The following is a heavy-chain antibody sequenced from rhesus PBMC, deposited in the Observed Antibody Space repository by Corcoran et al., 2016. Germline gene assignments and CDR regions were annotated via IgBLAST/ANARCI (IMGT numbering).Heavy chain of an antibody. CDR2: INGNSGST. J-gene: IGHJ4*01. CDR3: ARNSYGAAGH. V-gene: IGHV4-80*01. Sequence: QVQLQESGPGLVKPSETLSLTCAVSGGSFSSYWWSWIRQPPGKGLEWIGEINGNSGSTNYNPSLKIRGTISRDTSKNQCSLKLSSVTAADTAVYYCARNSYGAAGHWGQGVLVTVSS. D-gene: IGHD6S26*01. CDR1: GGSFSSYW.